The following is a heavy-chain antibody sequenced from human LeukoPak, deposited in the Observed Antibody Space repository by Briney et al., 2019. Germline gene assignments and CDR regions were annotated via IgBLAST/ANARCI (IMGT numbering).Heavy chain of an antibody. V-gene: IGHV3-74*03. Sequence: GGSLRLSCAASGFTFSSYWMHWVRQAPGKGLVWVSRIYSDGSSYTADSVKGRFTISRDNAKDTLYLQMNSLRVEDTAVYYCARGGGIYGLWDYWGQGTLVTVSS. CDR2: IYSDGSSY. D-gene: IGHD1-26*01. CDR1: GFTFSSYW. J-gene: IGHJ4*02. CDR3: ARGGGIYGLWDY.